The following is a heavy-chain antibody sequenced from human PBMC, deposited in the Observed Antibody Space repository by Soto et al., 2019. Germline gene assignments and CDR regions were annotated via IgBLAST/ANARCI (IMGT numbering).Heavy chain of an antibody. V-gene: IGHV4-34*01. J-gene: IGHJ5*02. CDR2: INHSGST. Sequence: QVQLQQWGAGLLKPSETLSLTCAVYGGSFSGYYWSWIRQPPGKGLEWIGEINHSGSTNYNPSLKSRVTISVDTSNNQFSLKLSSVTAADTAVYYCARGRANYGSGSYYTLYNWFDPWGQGTLVTVSS. D-gene: IGHD3-10*01. CDR1: GGSFSGYY. CDR3: ARGRANYGSGSYYTLYNWFDP.